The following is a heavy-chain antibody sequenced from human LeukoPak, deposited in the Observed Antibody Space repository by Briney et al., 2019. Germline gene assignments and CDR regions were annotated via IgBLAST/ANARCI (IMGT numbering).Heavy chain of an antibody. D-gene: IGHD1-26*01. V-gene: IGHV3-30*04. J-gene: IGHJ3*02. CDR2: ISYDGSNK. CDR1: GFTFSSYA. Sequence: TGGSLRLSCAASGFTFSSYAMHWVRQAPGKGLEWVAVISYDGSNKYYADSVKGRFTISRDNAKNSLFLQMNSLRAEDTAVYYCARNLYTMGSTDAFDIWGQGTMVTVSS. CDR3: ARNLYTMGSTDAFDI.